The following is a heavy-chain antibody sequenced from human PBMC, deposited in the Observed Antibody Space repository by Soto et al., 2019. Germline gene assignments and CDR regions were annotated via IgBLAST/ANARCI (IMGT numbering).Heavy chain of an antibody. CDR2: ISSSSSYI. CDR3: ARGDGGGLPPYYYYYYMDV. Sequence: EVQLVESGGGLVKPGGSLRLSCAASGFTFSSYSMNWVRQAPGKGLEWVSSISSSSSYIYYADSLKGRFTISRDNAEHSLYLQMTRLRAENTSVYYCARGDGGGLPPYYYYYYMDVWGKGTTVTVSS. V-gene: IGHV3-21*01. CDR1: GFTFSSYS. J-gene: IGHJ6*03. D-gene: IGHD3-16*01.